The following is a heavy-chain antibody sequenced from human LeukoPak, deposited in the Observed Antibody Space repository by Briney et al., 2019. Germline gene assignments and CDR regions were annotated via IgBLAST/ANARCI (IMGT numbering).Heavy chain of an antibody. CDR2: IYWDDDK. CDR3: AHRRVATDFDY. D-gene: IGHD5-12*01. V-gene: IGHV2-5*02. CDR1: GFSLSTSAVG. Sequence: SGPTLVNPTKTLTLTYTFSGFSLSTSAVGVGWIRQPPGKALEWLALIYWDDDKRYSPSLKSRLTITNDNSKIQVVLTMTNMDPVDTATYYCAHRRVATDFDYWGQGTLVTVSS. J-gene: IGHJ4*02.